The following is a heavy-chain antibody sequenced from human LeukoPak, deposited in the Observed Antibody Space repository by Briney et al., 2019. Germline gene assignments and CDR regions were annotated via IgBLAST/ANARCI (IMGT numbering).Heavy chain of an antibody. Sequence: PSETLSLTCAVYGGSFSGYYWSWIRQPPGKGLEWIGEINHSGSTNYNPSLKSRVTISVDTSMNQFSLKLSSVTAADTAVYYCARPRRAYYYDSSGYYYSNYFDYWGQGTLVTVSS. J-gene: IGHJ4*02. CDR3: ARPRRAYYYDSSGYYYSNYFDY. V-gene: IGHV4-34*01. D-gene: IGHD3-22*01. CDR2: INHSGST. CDR1: GGSFSGYY.